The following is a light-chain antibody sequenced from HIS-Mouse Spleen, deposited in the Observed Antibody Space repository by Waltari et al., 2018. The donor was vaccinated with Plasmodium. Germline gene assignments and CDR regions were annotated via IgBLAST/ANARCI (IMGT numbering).Light chain of an antibody. V-gene: IGLV2-23*01. CDR2: EGS. J-gene: IGLJ1*01. CDR1: SSDVGSYNL. Sequence: QSALTQPASVSGSPGQSITISCTGTSSDVGSYNLVSWYQQHPGKAPKLMNYEGSKRPSGVSNRFSCSKSGNTASLTISGLQAEDEADYYCCSYAGSSTYVFGTGTKVTVL. CDR3: CSYAGSSTYV.